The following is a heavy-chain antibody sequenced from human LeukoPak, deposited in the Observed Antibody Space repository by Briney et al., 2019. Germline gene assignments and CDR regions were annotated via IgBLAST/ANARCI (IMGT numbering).Heavy chain of an antibody. CDR2: INHSGST. CDR3: AGSPYYDSSGYYV. D-gene: IGHD3-22*01. V-gene: IGHV4-34*01. CDR1: GGSFSGYY. Sequence: SETLSLTCAVYGGSFSGYYWSWIRQPPGKGLEWIGEINHSGSTNYNPSLKSRVTISVDTSKNQFSLKLSSVTAADTAVYYCAGSPYYDSSGYYVWGQGTLVTVSS. J-gene: IGHJ4*02.